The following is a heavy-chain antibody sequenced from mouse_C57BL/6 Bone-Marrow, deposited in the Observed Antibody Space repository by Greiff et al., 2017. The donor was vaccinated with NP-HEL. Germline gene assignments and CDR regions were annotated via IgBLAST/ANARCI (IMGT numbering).Heavy chain of an antibody. Sequence: EVQRVESGGGLVKPGGSLKLSCAASGFTFSSYAMSWVRQTPEKRLEWVATISDGGSYTYYPDNVKGRFTISRDNAKNNLYLQMSHLKSEDTAMYYCARDRYYDYDLAWFAYWGQGTLVTVSA. D-gene: IGHD2-4*01. CDR2: ISDGGSYT. V-gene: IGHV5-4*01. CDR3: ARDRYYDYDLAWFAY. CDR1: GFTFSSYA. J-gene: IGHJ3*01.